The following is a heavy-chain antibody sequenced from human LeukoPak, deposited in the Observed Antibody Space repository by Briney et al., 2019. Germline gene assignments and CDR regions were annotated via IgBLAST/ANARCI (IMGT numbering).Heavy chain of an antibody. D-gene: IGHD2-2*01. CDR1: GFTFSSYG. CDR2: IRYDGSNK. CDR3: AKDWGYCSSTSCYNTDAFDI. J-gene: IGHJ3*02. V-gene: IGHV3-30*02. Sequence: GGSLRLSCAASGFTFSSYGMHWVRQAPGKGLEWVAFIRYDGSNKYYADSVKGRFTISRDNSKNTLYLQMNSLRAEDTAVYYCAKDWGYCSSTSCYNTDAFDIWGQGTMVTVSS.